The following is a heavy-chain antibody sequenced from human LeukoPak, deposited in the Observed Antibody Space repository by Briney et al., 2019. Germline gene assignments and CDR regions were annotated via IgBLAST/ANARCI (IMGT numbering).Heavy chain of an antibody. J-gene: IGHJ5*02. Sequence: SETLSLTCAVYGGSFSGYYWSWIRQPPGNGLEWIGEINHSGSTNYSPSLKSRVTISVDTSKNQFSLKLSSVTAADTAVYYCARVVSYNWFDPWGQGTLVTVSS. D-gene: IGHD3-16*02. V-gene: IGHV4-34*01. CDR2: INHSGST. CDR3: ARVVSYNWFDP. CDR1: GGSFSGYY.